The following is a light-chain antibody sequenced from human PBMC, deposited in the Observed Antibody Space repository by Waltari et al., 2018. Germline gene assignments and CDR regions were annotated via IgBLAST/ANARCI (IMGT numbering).Light chain of an antibody. CDR1: QSIVHSSSNKNY. J-gene: IGKJ1*01. Sequence: DIVMTQSPDSLAVSLGERATINCKSSQSIVHSSSNKNYLAWYQQKPGQPPKLLIYWASTRQSGPPDLFRGSGSGTDSPLTISGLQAEAVAVYYCHQYYSAPRTFGQGTKVEIK. CDR2: WAS. V-gene: IGKV4-1*01. CDR3: HQYYSAPRT.